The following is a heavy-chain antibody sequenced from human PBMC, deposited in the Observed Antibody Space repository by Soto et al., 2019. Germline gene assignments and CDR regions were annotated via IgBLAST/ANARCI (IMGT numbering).Heavy chain of an antibody. Sequence: SQTLSLTCAISGDSVSSNSAAWNWIRQSPSRGLEWLGRTYYRSKWYNDYAVSVKSRITINPDTSKNQFSLQLNSVTPEDTAVYYCARDERRYSYGYGYYYYGMDVWGQGTTVTVS. CDR2: TYYRSKWYN. CDR3: ARDERRYSYGYGYYYYGMDV. J-gene: IGHJ6*02. D-gene: IGHD5-18*01. CDR1: GDSVSSNSAA. V-gene: IGHV6-1*01.